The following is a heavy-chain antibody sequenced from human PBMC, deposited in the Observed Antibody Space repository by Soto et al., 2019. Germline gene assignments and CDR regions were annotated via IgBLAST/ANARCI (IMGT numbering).Heavy chain of an antibody. V-gene: IGHV4-34*01. CDR3: ARGGGMTTVTTGKIFDY. CDR2: INHSGST. D-gene: IGHD4-17*01. J-gene: IGHJ4*02. CDR1: GESFSAYY. Sequence: QVQLQQWGAGLLKPSETLSLTCAVYGESFSAYYWSWIRQPPGKGLEWIGEINHSGSTNYNPSLKRRVTISVDTSKNQFSLNLNSVTAADTAVYYCARGGGMTTVTTGKIFDYWGQGNLVTVSS.